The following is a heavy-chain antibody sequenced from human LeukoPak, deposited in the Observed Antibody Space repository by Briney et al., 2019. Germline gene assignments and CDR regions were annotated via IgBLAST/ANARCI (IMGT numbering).Heavy chain of an antibody. J-gene: IGHJ1*01. D-gene: IGHD4-23*01. CDR2: INYDGSNK. CDR3: AKDDYGGNSGYFQH. V-gene: IGHV3-33*06. CDR1: GFIVSNYG. Sequence: GGSLRLSCAASGFIVSNYGMHWVRQAPGKGLEWLAVINYDGSNKYYADSVKGRFTISKDNSKNTLYLQMNSLRAEDTAVYYCAKDDYGGNSGYFQHWGQGTLVTVSS.